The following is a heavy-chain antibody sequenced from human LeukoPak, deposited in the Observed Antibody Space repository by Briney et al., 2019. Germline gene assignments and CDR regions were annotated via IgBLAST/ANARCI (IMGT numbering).Heavy chain of an antibody. D-gene: IGHD3-10*01. J-gene: IGHJ6*02. CDR1: GYTLTKYG. V-gene: IGHV1-18*04. CDR3: GRDYYYGTSAPYNFGIDV. CDR2: ISGYNGNT. Sequence: GASVKLSCEASGYTLTKYGISSGRQAPGQGPEWMGWISGYNGNTNYAQKFQGRVTMTTDTSTSTACMELRDLKSDDTAVYYCGRDYYYGTSAPYNFGIDVWGQGTTVTVSS.